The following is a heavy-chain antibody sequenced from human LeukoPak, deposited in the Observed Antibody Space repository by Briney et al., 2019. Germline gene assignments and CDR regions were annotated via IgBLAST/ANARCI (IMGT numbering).Heavy chain of an antibody. D-gene: IGHD6-13*01. CDR2: INTNSGGT. CDR3: AKGDSSSVPQKGPDY. J-gene: IGHJ4*02. CDR1: GYTFTGYY. Sequence: ASVKVSCKASGYTFTGYYMHWVQQAPRQRLEWMVFINTNSGGTNYAQKFQGRVTMTSDTSISTAYMELSRLRSDDTAVYYCAKGDSSSVPQKGPDYWGQGTLVTVSS. V-gene: IGHV1-2*02.